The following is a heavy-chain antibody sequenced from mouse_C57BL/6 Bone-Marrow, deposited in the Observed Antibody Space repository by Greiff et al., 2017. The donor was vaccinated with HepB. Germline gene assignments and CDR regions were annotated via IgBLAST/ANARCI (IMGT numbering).Heavy chain of an antibody. CDR2: IYIGNGYT. J-gene: IGHJ4*01. Sequence: VQLKESGAELVRPGSSVKMSCKTSGYTFTSYGINWVKQRPGQGLEWIGYIYIGNGYTEYNEKFKGKATLTSDTSSSTAYMQPSSLTSEDSAINFCASPLYYRGAMDYWGQGTSVTVSS. D-gene: IGHD1-1*01. CDR3: ASPLYYRGAMDY. V-gene: IGHV1-58*01. CDR1: GYTFTSYG.